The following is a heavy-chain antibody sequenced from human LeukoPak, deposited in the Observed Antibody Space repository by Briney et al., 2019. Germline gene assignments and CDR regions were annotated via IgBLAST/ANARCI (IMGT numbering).Heavy chain of an antibody. CDR1: GFTFSSYA. Sequence: GGSLRLSCAASGFTFSSYAMHWVRQAPGKGLEWVAVISYDGSNKYYADSVKGRFTISRDNSKNTLYLQMNSLRAEDTAVYCCARGKGYCSSTSCPDAFDIWGQGTMVTVSS. D-gene: IGHD2-2*01. CDR2: ISYDGSNK. CDR3: ARGKGYCSSTSCPDAFDI. V-gene: IGHV3-30-3*01. J-gene: IGHJ3*02.